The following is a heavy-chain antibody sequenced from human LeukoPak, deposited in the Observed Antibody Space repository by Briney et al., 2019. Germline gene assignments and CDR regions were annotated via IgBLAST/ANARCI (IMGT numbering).Heavy chain of an antibody. D-gene: IGHD6-6*01. CDR3: ARDLPTGSDYFDY. CDR1: GFTFSSYW. J-gene: IGHJ4*02. V-gene: IGHV3-74*01. CDR2: IDTDGSSV. Sequence: PGGSLRLSCAASGFTFSSYWMHWVRQAPGKGLVWVSRIDTDGSSVIYADSVKGRFTISRDNAKNTLYLQMNSLRAEDTAVYYCARDLPTGSDYFDYWGQGTLVTVSS.